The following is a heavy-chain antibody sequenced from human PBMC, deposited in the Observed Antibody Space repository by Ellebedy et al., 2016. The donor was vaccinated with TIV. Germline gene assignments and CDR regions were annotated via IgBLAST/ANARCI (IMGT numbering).Heavy chain of an antibody. CDR2: IYPGDSNT. V-gene: IGHV5-51*01. J-gene: IGHJ4*02. CDR3: ARPDSSDGTVVD. CDR1: GYIFTSEW. Sequence: KVSCTGSGYIFTSEWIGWVRQMPGKGLEWMGIIYPGDSNTEYSQSVQGQVTISADKSISTAYLQWSSLKASDTAMYYCARPDSSDGTVVDWGQGTLVTVSS. D-gene: IGHD6-19*01.